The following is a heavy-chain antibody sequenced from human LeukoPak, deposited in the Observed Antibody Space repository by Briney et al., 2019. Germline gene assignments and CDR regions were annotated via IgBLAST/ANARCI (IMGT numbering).Heavy chain of an antibody. CDR1: SGSFSGYY. CDR3: AREISGYDWFDY. CDR2: INHSGST. Sequence: SETLSLTCAVYSGSFSGYYWSWIRHPPGKGLEWIGEINHSGSTNYNPSLKSRVTISVDTSKNQFSLKLSSVTAADTAVYYCAREISGYDWFDYWGQGTLVTVSS. J-gene: IGHJ4*02. V-gene: IGHV4-34*01. D-gene: IGHD5-12*01.